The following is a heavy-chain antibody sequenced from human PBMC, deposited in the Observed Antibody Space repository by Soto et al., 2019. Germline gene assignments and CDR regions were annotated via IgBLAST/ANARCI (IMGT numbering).Heavy chain of an antibody. CDR2: ISAYTGNT. D-gene: IGHD4-17*01. CDR3: ARGGPYGDYFPGFFDY. J-gene: IGHJ4*02. Sequence: QVQLVQSGAEVKKPGASVKVSCKASGYTFTTYSISWVRQAPGQELEWMGWISAYTGNTYYAQSLQDRVTMTTDTSTNTAYMELRSLRSDDTAVYFCARGGPYGDYFPGFFDYWGQGILLTVSS. V-gene: IGHV1-18*01. CDR1: GYTFTTYS.